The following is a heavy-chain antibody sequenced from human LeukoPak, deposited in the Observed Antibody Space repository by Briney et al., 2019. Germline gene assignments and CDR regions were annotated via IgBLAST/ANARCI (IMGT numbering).Heavy chain of an antibody. CDR3: ARNVPRTGDFYY. D-gene: IGHD7-27*01. Sequence: ASVKVSCKASGYTFTSYDINWVRQATGQGLEWIGWMNPDSGNTGYEQKFQGRITLTRDTSISTAYMELSSLTSEDTAVYYCARNVPRTGDFYYWGQGTLVTVSS. CDR2: MNPDSGNT. V-gene: IGHV1-8*01. J-gene: IGHJ4*02. CDR1: GYTFTSYD.